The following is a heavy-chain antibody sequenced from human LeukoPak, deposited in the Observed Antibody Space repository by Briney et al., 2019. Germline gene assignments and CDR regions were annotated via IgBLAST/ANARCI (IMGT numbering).Heavy chain of an antibody. J-gene: IGHJ4*02. V-gene: IGHV4-34*01. D-gene: IGHD3-10*01. CDR3: ARPGRYGSGSYLYY. CDR1: GGSFSGYY. CDR2: INHSGST. Sequence: DPSETLSLTCAVYGGSFSGYYWSWIRQPPGKGLEWIGEINHSGSTNYNPSLKSRVTISVDTSKNQFSLKLSSVTAADTAVYYCARPGRYGSGSYLYYWGQGTLVTVSS.